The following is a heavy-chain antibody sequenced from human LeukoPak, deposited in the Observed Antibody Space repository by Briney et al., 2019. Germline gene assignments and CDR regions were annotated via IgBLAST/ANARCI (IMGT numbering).Heavy chain of an antibody. D-gene: IGHD3-22*01. CDR1: GFTFSNAW. Sequence: GGSLRLSCAASGFTFSNAWMSWVRQAPGKGLEWVAVISYDGSNKYYADSVKGRFTISRDNSKNTLYLQMNSLRAEDTAVYYCARDQVVYYYDSSGYYSYFDYWGQGTLVTVSS. J-gene: IGHJ4*02. CDR2: ISYDGSNK. V-gene: IGHV3-30*03. CDR3: ARDQVVYYYDSSGYYSYFDY.